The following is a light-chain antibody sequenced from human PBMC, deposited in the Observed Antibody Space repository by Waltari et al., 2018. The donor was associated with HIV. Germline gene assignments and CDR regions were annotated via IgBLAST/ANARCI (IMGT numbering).Light chain of an antibody. CDR2: DFS. V-gene: IGLV2-11*01. CDR3: CSYAGSYTLV. J-gene: IGLJ2*01. CDR1: SSDVGGYYS. Sequence: QSALTQPRAVSGSPGQSVTISCTGTSSDVGGYYSVSRYQQHPGKAPKLMIYDFSQPPSGVPDRFSGSKSGTTASLTISGLQAEDEADYYCCSYAGSYTLVFGGGTKLTVL.